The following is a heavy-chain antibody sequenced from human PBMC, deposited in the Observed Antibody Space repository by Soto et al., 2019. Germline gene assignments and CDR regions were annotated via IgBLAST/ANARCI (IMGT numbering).Heavy chain of an antibody. CDR2: ISHSGST. D-gene: IGHD5-18*01. CDR3: AREYTYGSNFFDC. V-gene: IGHV4-31*03. Sequence: QVQLQESGPGLVKPSQTLSLTCTVSGGSIGSAAYYWSWIRQHPGEVLEWIGYISHSGSTYYNPSLKSRVIISVDTSKNQFSLSLTSVTAADTAVYYCAREYTYGSNFFDCWGQGALVTVSS. J-gene: IGHJ4*02. CDR1: GGSIGSAAYY.